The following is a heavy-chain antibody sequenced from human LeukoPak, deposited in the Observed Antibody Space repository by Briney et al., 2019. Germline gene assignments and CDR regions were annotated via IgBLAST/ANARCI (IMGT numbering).Heavy chain of an antibody. J-gene: IGHJ4*02. CDR3: AKDHYDFWSGRGGYFDY. Sequence: PGGSLRLSCAASGFTFRSYAMSWVRQAPGKGLEWVPAISGSGGSTYYADSVKGRFTISRDNSKNTLYLQMNSLRAEDTAVYYCAKDHYDFWSGRGGYFDYWGQGTLVTVSS. V-gene: IGHV3-23*01. CDR1: GFTFRSYA. D-gene: IGHD3-3*01. CDR2: ISGSGGST.